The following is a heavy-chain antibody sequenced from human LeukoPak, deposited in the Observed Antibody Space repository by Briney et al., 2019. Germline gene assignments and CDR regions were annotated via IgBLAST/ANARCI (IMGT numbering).Heavy chain of an antibody. Sequence: GASVKVSCKASGGTLSSYAISWVRQAPGQGLEWMGGIIPIFGTANYAQKFQGRVTITADESTSTAYMELSSLRSEDTAVYYCARNFNDGSGWFNRGQGTLVTVSS. CDR2: IIPIFGTA. CDR3: ARNFNDGSGWFN. V-gene: IGHV1-69*13. CDR1: GGTLSSYA. J-gene: IGHJ4*02. D-gene: IGHD6-19*01.